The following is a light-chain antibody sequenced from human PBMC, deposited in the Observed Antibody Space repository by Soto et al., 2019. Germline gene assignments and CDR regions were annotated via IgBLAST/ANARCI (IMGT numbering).Light chain of an antibody. CDR2: GAF. CDR1: PSVTNY. CDR3: QNPNIGPPVR. V-gene: IGKV3-11*01. Sequence: EMVLTPSPAPLSLSPGERATLSCRASPSVTNYLAWYQQKPGQAPRLVIYGAFNRATGIPARFSGSGSGTDFTLTISSLEPGDSDVYYCQNPNIGPPVRFGQWKRLDI. J-gene: IGKJ5*01.